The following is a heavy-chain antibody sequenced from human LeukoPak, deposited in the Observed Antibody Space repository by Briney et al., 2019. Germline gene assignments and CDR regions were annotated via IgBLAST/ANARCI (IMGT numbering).Heavy chain of an antibody. D-gene: IGHD3-3*01. CDR3: ARGYDFWSGYPYYFDY. CDR2: IYYTGNT. V-gene: IGHV4-59*01. Sequence: PSETLSLTCTVSDGSLSSYYWGWIRQPPGKGLEWIAYIYYTGNTDYNPSLKSRVTISVDTSKNQFSLKLSSVTAADTAVYYCARGYDFWSGYPYYFDYWGQGTLVTVSS. CDR1: DGSLSSYY. J-gene: IGHJ4*02.